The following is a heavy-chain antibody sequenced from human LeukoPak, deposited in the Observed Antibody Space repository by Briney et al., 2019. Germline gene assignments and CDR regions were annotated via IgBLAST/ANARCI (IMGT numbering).Heavy chain of an antibody. CDR3: ARARLLRRMATISPFDY. CDR1: GYTFTGYY. Sequence: ASVNVSCKASGYTFTGYYMPSVRQAPGQGLEWMGWINPNSGGTNYAQKFQGRVTMTRDTSISTAYMELSRLRSDDTAVYYCARARLLRRMATISPFDYWGQGTLVTVSS. J-gene: IGHJ4*02. V-gene: IGHV1-2*02. CDR2: INPNSGGT. D-gene: IGHD5-24*01.